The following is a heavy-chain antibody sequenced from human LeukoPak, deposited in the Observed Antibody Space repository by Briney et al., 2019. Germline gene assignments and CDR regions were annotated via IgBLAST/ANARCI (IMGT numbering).Heavy chain of an antibody. D-gene: IGHD6-6*01. CDR2: MNPNSGNI. CDR1: GYTFTSYD. Sequence: ASVKVSCKASGYTFTSYDINWVRQATGQGLEWMGWMNPNSGNIGYAQKFQGRVTMTRDSSTTTAYMELRSLRSDDTAVYYCARVSGSIVARLAWFDSWGQGTLVTVSS. V-gene: IGHV1-8*01. J-gene: IGHJ5*01. CDR3: ARVSGSIVARLAWFDS.